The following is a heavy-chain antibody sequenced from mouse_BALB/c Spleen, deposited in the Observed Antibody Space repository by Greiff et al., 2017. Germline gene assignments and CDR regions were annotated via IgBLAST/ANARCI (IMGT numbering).Heavy chain of an antibody. J-gene: IGHJ3*01. Sequence: VMLVESGPGLVAPSQSLSITCTVSGFSLTGYGVHWVRQPTGKGLEWLGVIWAGGSTNYNSALMSRLSIRKDNSKSQVFLKMNRLQTDDTANYYCARQLLLREDYWGQGTLVTVSA. CDR2: IWAGGST. D-gene: IGHD3-1*01. CDR3: ARQLLLREDY. V-gene: IGHV2-9*02. CDR1: GFSLTGYG.